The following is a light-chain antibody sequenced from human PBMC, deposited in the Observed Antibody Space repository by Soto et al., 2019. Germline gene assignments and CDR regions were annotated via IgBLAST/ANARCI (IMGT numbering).Light chain of an antibody. CDR2: EVN. V-gene: IGLV2-23*02. J-gene: IGLJ1*01. CDR3: CSSAGSITPHV. CDR1: SSDVASYNL. Sequence: QSALTQPASVSGSPGQSITISCTGTSSDVASYNLVSWYQQLPGKAPKLMIYEVNKRPSGISNRVSGSTSGNTASLTISGLQAEDEADYYCCSSAGSITPHVFGTGTKLTVL.